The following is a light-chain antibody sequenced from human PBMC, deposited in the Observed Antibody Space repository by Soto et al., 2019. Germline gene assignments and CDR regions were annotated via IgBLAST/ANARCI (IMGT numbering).Light chain of an antibody. CDR2: AAS. V-gene: IGKV3-15*01. CDR1: QSVSNN. J-gene: IGKJ1*01. Sequence: EIVMTQSPATLSVSPGERATLSCRASQSVSNNLAWYQQKPGQAPRLLIYAASSRATGIPARFSGNGSGTEFTLTISSVQSEDFAVYYCQQYNNWPPRTFGQGTKVEMK. CDR3: QQYNNWPPRT.